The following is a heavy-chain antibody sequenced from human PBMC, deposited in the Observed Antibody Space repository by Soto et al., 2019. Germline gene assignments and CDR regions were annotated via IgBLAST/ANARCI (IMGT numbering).Heavy chain of an antibody. CDR2: ISGSGGST. V-gene: IGHV3-23*01. D-gene: IGHD6-13*01. CDR3: ARGGVLPYSSSWYYFDY. CDR1: GFIFSSYA. Sequence: GGSLRLSCVASGFIFSSYAMSWVRQAPGRGLEWVSGISGSGGSTYYADSVKGRFTISRDNSKNTLYLQMNRLRDEDSAIYYCARGGVLPYSSSWYYFDYWGQGTLVTVSS. J-gene: IGHJ4*02.